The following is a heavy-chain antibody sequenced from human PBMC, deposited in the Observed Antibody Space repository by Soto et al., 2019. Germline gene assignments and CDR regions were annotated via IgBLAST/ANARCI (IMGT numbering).Heavy chain of an antibody. CDR1: GYTFTSYY. D-gene: IGHD3-10*01. V-gene: IGHV1-46*01. J-gene: IGHJ3*02. CDR3: ARDRGSSGAFDI. CDR2: INPSGGST. Sequence: QVQLVQSGAEVKKPGASVKVSCKASGYTFTSYYMHWVRQAPAQGLEWMGIINPSGGSTSYAQKFQGRVTMTRHTSTSTVYMELSSLRSEDTGVYYCARDRGSSGAFDIWGQGTMVTVSS.